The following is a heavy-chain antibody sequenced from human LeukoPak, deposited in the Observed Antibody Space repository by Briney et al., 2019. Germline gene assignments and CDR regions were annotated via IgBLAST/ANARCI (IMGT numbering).Heavy chain of an antibody. V-gene: IGHV1-18*01. CDR1: DYTFTSYG. CDR3: ARDLGSHSRGWYTKDY. D-gene: IGHD6-19*01. J-gene: IGHJ4*02. Sequence: ASVKVSCKASDYTFTSYGISWVRQAPGQGLEWMGWISAYNGNTNYAQKLQGRVTMTTDTSTSTAYMELRSLRSDDTAVYYCARDLGSHSRGWYTKDYWGQGTLVTVSS. CDR2: ISAYNGNT.